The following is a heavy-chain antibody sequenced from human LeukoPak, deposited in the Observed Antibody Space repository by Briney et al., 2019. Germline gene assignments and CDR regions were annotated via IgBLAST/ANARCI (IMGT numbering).Heavy chain of an antibody. Sequence: PGGSLRLSCAASGFTFSSYEMNWVRQAPGKGLDWVSYISSSGSTIYYADSVKGRFTISRDNAKNSLYLQMNSRRAEDTAVYYCASLLGSGYSIDYWGQGTLVTVSS. V-gene: IGHV3-48*03. CDR3: ASLLGSGYSIDY. D-gene: IGHD3-22*01. CDR1: GFTFSSYE. J-gene: IGHJ4*02. CDR2: ISSSGSTI.